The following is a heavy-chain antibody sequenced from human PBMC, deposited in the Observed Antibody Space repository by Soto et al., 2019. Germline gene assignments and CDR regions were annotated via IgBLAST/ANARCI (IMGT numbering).Heavy chain of an antibody. J-gene: IGHJ3*02. CDR2: ILVSDST. D-gene: IGHD1-7*01. Sequence: PGGSLRLSCAASGFICSSYDMSWVRQAPGKGLEWVSTILVSDSTHYEDSVRGRFTISRDRSKNTVYLQMNSLTAGDTAVYYCAKATATTGGAFDTCGQGTMVTVSS. V-gene: IGHV3-23*01. CDR3: AKATATTGGAFDT. CDR1: GFICSSYD.